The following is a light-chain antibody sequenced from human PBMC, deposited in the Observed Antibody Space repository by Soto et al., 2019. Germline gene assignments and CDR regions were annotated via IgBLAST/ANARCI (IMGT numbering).Light chain of an antibody. V-gene: IGKV3-15*01. J-gene: IGKJ4*01. CDR2: GAS. CDR1: QSVGSN. CDR3: QDYRVWPLLS. Sequence: EVVLTQSPATLSVSPGAGATLSCRASQSVGSNLAWYQQKPGQTPRVLIYGASTRAIAIPARFSGSGCGTESKLTITSLKSEAVGVYYCQDYRVWPLLSFGGGTKVEIK.